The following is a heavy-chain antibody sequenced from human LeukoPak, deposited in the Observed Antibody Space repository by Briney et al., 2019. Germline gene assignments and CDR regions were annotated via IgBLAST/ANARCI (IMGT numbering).Heavy chain of an antibody. V-gene: IGHV3-7*01. J-gene: IGHJ4*02. CDR2: IKQDGSEK. D-gene: IGHD6-19*01. CDR1: GFTFSSYW. CDR3: ARGYLHSSSGWYWHY. Sequence: PGGTLRLSCAASGFTFSSYWMSWVRQAPGKGLEWVANIKQDGSEKYYVDSVKGRFTISRDNAKNSLYLQMNSLRAEDTAVYYCARGYLHSSSGWYWHYWAQGTLVTVSS.